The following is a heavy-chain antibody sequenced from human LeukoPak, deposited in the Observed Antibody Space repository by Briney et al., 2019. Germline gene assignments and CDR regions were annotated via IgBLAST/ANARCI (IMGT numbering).Heavy chain of an antibody. Sequence: ASVKVSCKASGGTFSSYAISWVRQAPGQGLEWMGGIIPIFGTANYAQKFQGRVTITADKSTSTAYMELSSLRSEDTAVYYCARDLIRIAAAGSTKYYYYYYMDVWGKGTTVTVSS. D-gene: IGHD6-13*01. V-gene: IGHV1-69*06. CDR3: ARDLIRIAAAGSTKYYYYYYMDV. J-gene: IGHJ6*03. CDR2: IIPIFGTA. CDR1: GGTFSSYA.